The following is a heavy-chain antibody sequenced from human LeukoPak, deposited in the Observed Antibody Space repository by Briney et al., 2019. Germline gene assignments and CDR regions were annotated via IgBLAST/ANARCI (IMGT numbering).Heavy chain of an antibody. CDR1: GYTFTSNY. V-gene: IGHV1-46*01. J-gene: IGHJ4*02. Sequence: ASVKVSCKASGYTFTSNYIHWVRQAPGQGLEWMGMIYPRDGSTSYAQKFQGRVTVTRDTSTSTVHMELSGLRSEDTAVYYCARDFLYYGSGSYYPYWGQGTLVTVSS. D-gene: IGHD3-10*01. CDR2: IYPRDGST. CDR3: ARDFLYYGSGSYYPY.